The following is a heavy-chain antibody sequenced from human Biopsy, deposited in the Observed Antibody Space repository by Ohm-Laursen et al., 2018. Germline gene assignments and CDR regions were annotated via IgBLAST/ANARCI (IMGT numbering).Heavy chain of an antibody. CDR1: GGTFSNYG. CDR3: ATKLTGYFHH. CDR2: NIPILGTG. D-gene: IGHD3-9*01. J-gene: IGHJ1*01. Sequence: SVKVSCKAPGGTFSNYGVNWVRQAPGQGLEWLGGNIPILGTGNYAQKFQDRATVAADTSTSTATMELRSLRSDDTAAYYCATKLTGYFHHWGQGTLVIVSS. V-gene: IGHV1-69*06.